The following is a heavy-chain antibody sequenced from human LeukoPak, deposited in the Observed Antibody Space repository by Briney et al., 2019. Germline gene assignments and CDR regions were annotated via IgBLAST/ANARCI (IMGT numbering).Heavy chain of an antibody. D-gene: IGHD6-19*01. J-gene: IGHJ5*02. V-gene: IGHV3-30*02. CDR2: IRYDGSNK. CDR3: AKDLRIAVAGNPTDRGFDP. CDR1: GFPFTNYA. Sequence: GGSLRLSCAASGFPFTNYAMSWVRQAPGKGLEWGAFIRYDGSNKYYADSVKGRFTISRDNSKNTLYLQMNSLRAEDTAVYYCAKDLRIAVAGNPTDRGFDPWGQGTLVTVSS.